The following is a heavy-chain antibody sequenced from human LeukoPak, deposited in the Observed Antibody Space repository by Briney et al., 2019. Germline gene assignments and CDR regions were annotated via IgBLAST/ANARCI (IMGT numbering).Heavy chain of an antibody. D-gene: IGHD3-10*01. CDR1: GYTFTGYY. CDR2: INPDSGGT. J-gene: IGHJ4*02. Sequence: ASVKVSCRASGYTFTGYYMSWVRQAPGQGLEWMGWINPDSGGTHYAQNFQGWVTMTRDTSISTAYMELSRLRSDDTAVYYCARAAHLWFGESDFDYWGQGTLVTVSS. CDR3: ARAAHLWFGESDFDY. V-gene: IGHV1-2*04.